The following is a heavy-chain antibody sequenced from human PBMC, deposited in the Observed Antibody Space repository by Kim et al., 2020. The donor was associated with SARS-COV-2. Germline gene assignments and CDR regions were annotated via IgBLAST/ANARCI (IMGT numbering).Heavy chain of an antibody. J-gene: IGHJ4*02. CDR2: ISAYGETK. CDR1: GFTLDHSA. D-gene: IGHD6-19*01. CDR3: VRGSGWLPRY. V-gene: IGHV3-43*02. Sequence: GGSLRLSCAGSGFTLDHSAMHWVRQPPGKGLEWVSLISAYGETKNYADSVKGRFTISIDNSKNSLYLQMSSLRSEDTALYYGVRGSGWLPRYWGQGTLVTVSS.